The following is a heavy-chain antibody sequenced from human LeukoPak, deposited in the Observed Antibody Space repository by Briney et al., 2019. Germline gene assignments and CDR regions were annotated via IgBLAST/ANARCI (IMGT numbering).Heavy chain of an antibody. J-gene: IGHJ5*02. Sequence: GGSLRLSCAASGFTASSNYMSWVRQAPGKGLEWVSVIYSGGSTYYADSVKGRFTISRDNSKNTLYLQMNSLRAEDTAVYYCAREPPTVVTPGGWFDPWGQGTLVTVSS. CDR2: IYSGGST. D-gene: IGHD4-23*01. CDR3: AREPPTVVTPGGWFDP. V-gene: IGHV3-53*01. CDR1: GFTASSNY.